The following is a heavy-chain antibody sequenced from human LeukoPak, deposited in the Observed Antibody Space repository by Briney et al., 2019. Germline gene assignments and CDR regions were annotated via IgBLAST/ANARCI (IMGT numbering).Heavy chain of an antibody. Sequence: GGSLRLSCVTSGFIFSSYGIHWVRQAPGKGLEWVAWHFASNKYFAESVRGRFTMSRDNSKSTLYLQMDSLRVEDTAVYYCARDLCSTTSCFDYWGQGTLVSVSS. CDR1: GFIFSSYG. J-gene: IGHJ4*02. CDR3: ARDLCSTTSCFDY. V-gene: IGHV3-33*01. CDR2: HFASNK. D-gene: IGHD2-2*01.